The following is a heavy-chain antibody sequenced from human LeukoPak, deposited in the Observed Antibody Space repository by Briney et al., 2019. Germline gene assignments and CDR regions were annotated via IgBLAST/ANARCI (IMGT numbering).Heavy chain of an antibody. V-gene: IGHV3-23*01. CDR2: ISGSGDIT. J-gene: IGHJ4*02. D-gene: IGHD3-10*01. CDR3: AARPGDLAVPFDY. CDR1: GFTFDTHA. Sequence: GGSLRLSCAASGFTFDTHAMTWVRQAPGKGLEYVSLISGSGDITYYAHSLKDRFTISRDNSKTTLYLQMHSLRAEDTAMYYCAARPGDLAVPFDYWGQGTMVIVSS.